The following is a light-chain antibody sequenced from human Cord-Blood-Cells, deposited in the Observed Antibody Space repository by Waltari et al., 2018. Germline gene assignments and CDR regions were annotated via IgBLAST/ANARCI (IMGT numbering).Light chain of an antibody. CDR2: KAS. CDR3: QQYNSYST. J-gene: IGKJ1*01. CDR1: QCISSW. Sequence: DIQMTQSPSTLPAYVGDRVTITCRASQCISSWLAWYQQKPGKAPKLLIYKASSLESGVPSRFIGSGSGTEFTLTISSLQPDDFATYYCQQYNSYSTFGQGTKVEIK. V-gene: IGKV1-5*03.